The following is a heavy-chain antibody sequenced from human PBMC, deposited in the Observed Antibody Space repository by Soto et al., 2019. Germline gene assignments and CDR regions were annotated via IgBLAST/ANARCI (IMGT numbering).Heavy chain of an antibody. CDR1: GFTFSSYA. CDR2: ISGSGSTT. J-gene: IGHJ4*02. CDR3: AKPNLICSSTSCYDY. D-gene: IGHD2-2*01. V-gene: IGHV3-23*01. Sequence: GGSLRLSCVASGFTFSSYAMTWVRQAPGKGLEWVSVISGSGSTTYYADSVKGRFTISRDTSKNTLYLQMNGLRADDTAVYYCAKPNLICSSTSCYDYWGQGTLVTVSS.